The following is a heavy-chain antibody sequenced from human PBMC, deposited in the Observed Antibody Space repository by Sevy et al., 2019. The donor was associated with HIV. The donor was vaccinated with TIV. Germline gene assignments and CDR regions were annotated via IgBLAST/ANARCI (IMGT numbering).Heavy chain of an antibody. V-gene: IGHV3-7*01. Sequence: GGSLRLSCVASEFIFSDFWMTWVRQTPGKGLERVAYINQDERHINYLDSVTGRFTISRDNAKNSLYLQMNSLRAEDTGIYYCARDPDWGALDRWGQGTLVTVSS. CDR1: EFIFSDFW. J-gene: IGHJ5*02. D-gene: IGHD7-27*01. CDR2: INQDERHI. CDR3: ARDPDWGALDR.